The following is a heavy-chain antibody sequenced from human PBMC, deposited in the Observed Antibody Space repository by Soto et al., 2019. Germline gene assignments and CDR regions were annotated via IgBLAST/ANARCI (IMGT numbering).Heavy chain of an antibody. D-gene: IGHD1-1*01. CDR2: ISWNSGSI. CDR1: GFTFDDYA. CDR3: AKDNGVRAPFDP. Sequence: PGGSLRLSCAASGFTFDDYAMHWVRQAPGKGLEWVSGISWNSGSIGYADSVKGRFTISRDNAKNTLYLQMNSLRAEDTAVYYCAKDNGVRAPFDPWGQGTLVTVSS. V-gene: IGHV3-9*01. J-gene: IGHJ5*02.